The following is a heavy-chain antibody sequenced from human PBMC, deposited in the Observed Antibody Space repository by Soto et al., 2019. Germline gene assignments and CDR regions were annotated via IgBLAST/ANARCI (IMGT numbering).Heavy chain of an antibody. CDR1: GFTFSIYG. Sequence: QVQLVESGGGVVQPGRSLRLSCAASGFTFSIYGMHWVRHAPGKGLEWVAMISFDGSEKYYTDSVKGRFHISRDSSKNTMYLQMDSRRVEDTAVYYCARDRRLYYSDAFDIWGQGTTVTVSS. D-gene: IGHD1-26*01. V-gene: IGHV3-30*03. J-gene: IGHJ3*02. CDR2: ISFDGSEK. CDR3: ARDRRLYYSDAFDI.